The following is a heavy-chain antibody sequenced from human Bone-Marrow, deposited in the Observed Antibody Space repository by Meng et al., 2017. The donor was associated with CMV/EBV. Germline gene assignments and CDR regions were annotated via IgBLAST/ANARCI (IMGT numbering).Heavy chain of an antibody. J-gene: IGHJ6*02. CDR1: GGSISTTSYY. Sequence: SETLSLTCTVSGGSISTTSYYWGWIRQPPGKGLEWIGSIYYSGSTYYTPSLKSRVTVSVDTSKNQFSLKLSSVSAADTAVYYCARVSGEEIVVVPAAPGHYGKDVWGQGTTVTVSS. CDR3: ARVSGEEIVVVPAAPGHYGKDV. CDR2: IYYSGST. D-gene: IGHD2-2*01. V-gene: IGHV4-39*07.